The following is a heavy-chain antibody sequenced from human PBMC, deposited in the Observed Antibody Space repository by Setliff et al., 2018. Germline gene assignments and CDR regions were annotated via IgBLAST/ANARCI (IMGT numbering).Heavy chain of an antibody. Sequence: GASVKVSCKTSGYTFSDYGIAWVRQAPGQGLEWMGWISAHNGKTYYSPKLHGRVTLTTDTSTSTAYMELRSLGSDDTAVYYCSRLVRFCTRTSCQRLSGGEFWGQGTLVTVSS. J-gene: IGHJ4*02. CDR1: GYTFSDYG. V-gene: IGHV1-18*01. D-gene: IGHD2-8*01. CDR2: ISAHNGKT. CDR3: SRLVRFCTRTSCQRLSGGEF.